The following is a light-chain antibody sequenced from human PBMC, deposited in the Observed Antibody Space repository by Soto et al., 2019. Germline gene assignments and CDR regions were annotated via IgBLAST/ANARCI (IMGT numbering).Light chain of an antibody. Sequence: DIQMTQSPSTLSASVGARVPITCRASQNIGSRLAWYQQKPDEAPKLLFYDASSLESGVPLRFGGSGSGTDFTLIISSLQPDDFATYYCQQCNTPFTFGGGTKVDIK. V-gene: IGKV1-5*01. CDR3: QQCNTPFT. CDR2: DAS. J-gene: IGKJ4*01. CDR1: QNIGSR.